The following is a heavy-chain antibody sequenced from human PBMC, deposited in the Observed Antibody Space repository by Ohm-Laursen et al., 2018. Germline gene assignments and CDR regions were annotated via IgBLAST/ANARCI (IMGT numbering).Heavy chain of an antibody. CDR2: IHYDGRT. D-gene: IGHD6-19*01. CDR1: DAAFRRDY. J-gene: IGHJ4*02. Sequence: PSETLSLTCIVSDAAFRRDYWTWIRQFPGREMEWIGYIHYDGRTVYNPSLRSRLTMSIDTSKKQFSLRLTSAPAADTAIYYCARLPDHSGWPFDYWGQGTLVTVSS. CDR3: ARLPDHSGWPFDY. V-gene: IGHV4-59*12.